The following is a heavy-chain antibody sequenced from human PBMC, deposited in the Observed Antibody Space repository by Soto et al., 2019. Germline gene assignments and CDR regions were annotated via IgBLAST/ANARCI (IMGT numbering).Heavy chain of an antibody. V-gene: IGHV3-15*01. CDR2: IKSKTDGGTT. J-gene: IGHJ3*02. Sequence: EVQLVESGGGLVNPGGSLRLSCAASGFTFINAWMSWVRQAPGKGLEWVGRIKSKTDGGTTDYAAPVKGRFTISRDDSRNTLYLQMNSPNTGEDTAVYYCTTEERPRTKKVPLVVFDTWGQGTMVTVFS. D-gene: IGHD6-6*01. CDR3: TTEERPRTKKVPLVVFDT. CDR1: GFTFINAW.